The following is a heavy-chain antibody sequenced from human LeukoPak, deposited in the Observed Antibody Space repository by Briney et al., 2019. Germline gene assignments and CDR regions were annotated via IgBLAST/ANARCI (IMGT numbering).Heavy chain of an antibody. CDR1: GGSFSGYY. J-gene: IGHJ6*02. D-gene: IGHD3-3*01. CDR2: INHSGST. V-gene: IGHV4-34*01. CDR3: ARDADLHGMDV. Sequence: SETLSLTCAVYGGSFSGYYWSWIRQPPGKGLEWIGEINHSGSTNYNPSLKSRVTISVDTSKNQFSLKLSSVTAADTAVYYCARDADLHGMDVWGQGTTVTVSS.